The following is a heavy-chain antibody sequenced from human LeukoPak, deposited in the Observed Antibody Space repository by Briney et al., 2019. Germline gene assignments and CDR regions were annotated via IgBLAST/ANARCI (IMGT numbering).Heavy chain of an antibody. CDR2: IYSGGST. V-gene: IGHV3-53*01. CDR3: ARGDYNNPLGDP. J-gene: IGHJ5*02. D-gene: IGHD4-11*01. CDR1: GFIVSSNY. Sequence: GGSVRLSCAASGFIVSSNYMSWVRQPPGKGLEGGAVIYSGGSTYYANSVEGRFTISRDNSKTTLSLQMSRLPAGATAVYYCARGDYNNPLGDPSGPGTLVTVSS.